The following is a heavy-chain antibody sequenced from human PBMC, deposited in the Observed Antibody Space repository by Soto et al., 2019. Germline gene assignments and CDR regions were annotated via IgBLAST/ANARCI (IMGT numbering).Heavy chain of an antibody. CDR3: ARPGSSSGYHYVDFDI. D-gene: IGHD3-22*01. V-gene: IGHV4-59*01. CDR1: GGSISSYY. CDR2: IYYSGST. J-gene: IGHJ3*02. Sequence: PSETLSLTCTVSGGSISSYYWGWIRQPPGKGLEWIGYIYYSGSTNSKPSPKSRDTISVDTSKNQFSLTLSSVTAADTAVYYCARPGSSSGYHYVDFDIWGQGTLVTVSS.